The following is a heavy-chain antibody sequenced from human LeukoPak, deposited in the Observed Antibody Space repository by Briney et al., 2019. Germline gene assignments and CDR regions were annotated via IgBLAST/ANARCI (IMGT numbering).Heavy chain of an antibody. J-gene: IGHJ4*02. Sequence: ASVKLSCKASGYTFTSYYMHWVRQAPGPGLEWMGIINPSGGSTSYAQKFQGRVTMTRDTSTSTVYMELSSLRSEDTAVYYYATPQFPGGLQLRDYWVQGTLVTVSS. CDR2: INPSGGST. D-gene: IGHD5-24*01. V-gene: IGHV1-46*01. CDR1: GYTFTSYY. CDR3: ATPQFPGGLQLRDY.